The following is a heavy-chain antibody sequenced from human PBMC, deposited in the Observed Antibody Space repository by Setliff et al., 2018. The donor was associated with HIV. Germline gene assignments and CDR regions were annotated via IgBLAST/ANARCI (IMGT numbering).Heavy chain of an antibody. CDR3: ARVPHRVVGTTTLLYHFDY. D-gene: IGHD1-26*01. J-gene: IGHJ4*02. Sequence: SETLSLTCTVSGGSVNSGTYYWSWIRQPAGKGLEWIGHIYTSGRTNYNPSLKSRVTISVDTTTNQVSLQVNSVTAVDTAVYYCARVPHRVVGTTTLLYHFDYWGLGTLVTVSS. CDR1: GGSVNSGTYY. V-gene: IGHV4-61*09. CDR2: IYTSGRT.